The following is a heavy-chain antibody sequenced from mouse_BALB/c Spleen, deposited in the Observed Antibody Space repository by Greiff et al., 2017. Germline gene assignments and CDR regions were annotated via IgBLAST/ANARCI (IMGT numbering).Heavy chain of an antibody. CDR3: ARPLLRLRAMDY. CDR1: GVDFSRYW. V-gene: IGHV4-1*02. D-gene: IGHD1-2*01. J-gene: IGHJ4*01. Sequence: EAGGVDFSRYWMSWVRQAPGKGLEWIGEINPDSSTINYTPSLKDKFIISRDNAKNTLYLQMSKVRSEDTALYYCARPLLRLRAMDYWGQGTSVTVSS. CDR2: INPDSSTI.